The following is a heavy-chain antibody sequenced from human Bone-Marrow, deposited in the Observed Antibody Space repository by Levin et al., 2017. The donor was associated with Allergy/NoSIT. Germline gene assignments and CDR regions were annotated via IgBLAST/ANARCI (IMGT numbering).Heavy chain of an antibody. Sequence: SQTLSLTCTVSGGSISSIDYYWSWIRQHPGKGLEWIGYIYYSGSTYYNPSLRSRVTISVDTSQNQFSLRLTPVTAADTAVYFCARARNDYSNLYDTFDIWGQGSMVTVTS. D-gene: IGHD4-11*01. J-gene: IGHJ3*02. CDR1: GGSISSIDYY. CDR2: IYYSGST. V-gene: IGHV4-31*03. CDR3: ARARNDYSNLYDTFDI.